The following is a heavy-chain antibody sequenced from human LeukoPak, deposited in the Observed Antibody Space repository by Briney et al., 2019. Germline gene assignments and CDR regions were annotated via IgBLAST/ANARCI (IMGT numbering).Heavy chain of an antibody. D-gene: IGHD3-22*01. CDR1: GFPLSSHA. CDR2: TSSSDAGT. J-gene: IGHJ4*02. Sequence: PGGSLRLSCAASGFPLSSHAMSWVRQAPGKGLEWVSATSSSDAGTYYADSVRGRFTISRDNSKNTLYLQMNSLRAEDTAIYYCAKVGYYDSSGEIDYWGQGTLVTVSS. CDR3: AKVGYYDSSGEIDY. V-gene: IGHV3-23*01.